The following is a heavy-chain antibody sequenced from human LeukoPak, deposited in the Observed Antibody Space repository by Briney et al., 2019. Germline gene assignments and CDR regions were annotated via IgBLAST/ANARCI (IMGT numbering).Heavy chain of an antibody. D-gene: IGHD3-10*01. CDR2: ITWDGSDA. Sequence: PGGSLRLSCAASGFTFNDYDDYTMHWVRQAPGQGLKWVSLITWDGSDAYYADSVKGRFTVSRDNSKNSLYLQMNSLTTEDTAFYYCVPLDSGSLFWGQGNLVTVSS. V-gene: IGHV3-43*01. J-gene: IGHJ4*02. CDR1: GFTFNDYDDYT. CDR3: VPLDSGSLF.